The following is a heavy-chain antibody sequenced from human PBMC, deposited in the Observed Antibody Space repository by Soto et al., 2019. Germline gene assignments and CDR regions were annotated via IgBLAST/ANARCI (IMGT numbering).Heavy chain of an antibody. D-gene: IGHD4-4*01. J-gene: IGHJ4*02. CDR1: GFTFSSYA. Sequence: GGSLRLSCAASGFTFSSYAMHWVRQAPGKGLEWVAVISYDGSNKYYADSVKGRFTISRDNSKNTLFLQMNSLRAEDTGLYYCARDLARMTTVTTPLLLFDYWGQGTLVTVSS. CDR3: ARDLARMTTVTTPLLLFDY. V-gene: IGHV3-30-3*01. CDR2: ISYDGSNK.